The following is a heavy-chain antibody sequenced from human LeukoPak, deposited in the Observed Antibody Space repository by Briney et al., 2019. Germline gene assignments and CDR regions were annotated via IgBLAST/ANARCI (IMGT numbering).Heavy chain of an antibody. CDR2: IYHSGST. V-gene: IGHV4-30-2*01. D-gene: IGHD1-26*01. CDR3: ARWEVRERRVWFDP. J-gene: IGHJ5*02. Sequence: PSQTLTLTCTVSGGSISSGGYYWSWIRQPPGKGLEWIGYIYHSGSTYYNPSLKSRVTISVDRSKNQFSLKLSSVTAADTAVYYCARWEVRERRVWFDPWGQGTLVIVSS. CDR1: GGSISSGGYY.